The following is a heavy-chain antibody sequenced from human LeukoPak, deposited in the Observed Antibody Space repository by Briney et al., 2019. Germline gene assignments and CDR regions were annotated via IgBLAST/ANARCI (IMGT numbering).Heavy chain of an antibody. CDR3: ARDNEDCSSTSCYAGPVLDY. D-gene: IGHD2-2*01. V-gene: IGHV1-69*13. J-gene: IGHJ4*02. Sequence: ASVKVSCKASGGTFSSYAISWVRQAPGQGLEWMGGITPIFGTANYAQKFQGRVTITADESTSTAYMELSSLRSEDTAVYYCARDNEDCSSTSCYAGPVLDYWGQGTLVTVSS. CDR2: ITPIFGTA. CDR1: GGTFSSYA.